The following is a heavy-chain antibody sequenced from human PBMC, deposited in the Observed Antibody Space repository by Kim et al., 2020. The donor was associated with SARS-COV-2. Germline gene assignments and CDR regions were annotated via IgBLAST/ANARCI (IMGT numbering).Heavy chain of an antibody. J-gene: IGHJ4*02. Sequence: ASVKVSCKASGYTFTSYAMHWVRQAPGQGLEWMGWINVGYGNTRYLQKFQGRVTITRDTSASTAYMALSGLRSEDTAVYFCARDGTTLNGGYYFDYWGQG. D-gene: IGHD1-1*01. CDR1: GYTFTSYA. CDR3: ARDGTTLNGGYYFDY. CDR2: INVGYGNT. V-gene: IGHV1-3*01.